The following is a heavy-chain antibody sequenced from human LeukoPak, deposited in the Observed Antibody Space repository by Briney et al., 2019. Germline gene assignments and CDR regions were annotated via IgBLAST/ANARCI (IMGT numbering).Heavy chain of an antibody. J-gene: IGHJ5*02. CDR2: ISSSGSTT. CDR1: GFTFSDYY. D-gene: IGHD3-22*01. Sequence: GGSLRLSCAASGFTFSDYYMSWIRQAPGKGLEWISYISSSGSTTYYGNSVKGRFTISRDNAQNSLDLQMNSLRAEDTAVYYCARGAREDDSSGYYPNWFDPWGQGTLVTVSS. V-gene: IGHV3-11*04. CDR3: ARGAREDDSSGYYPNWFDP.